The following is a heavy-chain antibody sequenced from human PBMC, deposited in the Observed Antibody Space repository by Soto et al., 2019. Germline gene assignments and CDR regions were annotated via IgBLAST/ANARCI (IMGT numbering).Heavy chain of an antibody. CDR3: TTNFYSDYGMDV. D-gene: IGHD4-4*01. V-gene: IGHV3-15*07. CDR1: GFTFSNAW. J-gene: IGHJ6*02. Sequence: GGSLRLSCAASGFTFSNAWMNWVRQAPGKGLEWVGRIKSKTDGGTTDYAAPVKGRFTISRDDSKSTLYLQMNSLKTEDTAVYYCTTNFYSDYGMDVWGQGTTVTVSS. CDR2: IKSKTDGGTT.